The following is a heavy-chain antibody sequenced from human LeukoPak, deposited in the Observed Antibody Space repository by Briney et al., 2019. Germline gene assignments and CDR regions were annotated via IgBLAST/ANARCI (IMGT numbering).Heavy chain of an antibody. Sequence: GGSLRLSCAASGFTFSSYAMSWVRQAPGKGLEWVSAISGSGGSTYYADSVKGRFTISRDNSKNTLYLQMNSLRAEDTAVYYCAKDGVNSPGYCSGGSCYGVDAFDIWGQGTMVTVSS. CDR1: GFTFSSYA. CDR2: ISGSGGST. D-gene: IGHD2-15*01. CDR3: AKDGVNSPGYCSGGSCYGVDAFDI. J-gene: IGHJ3*02. V-gene: IGHV3-23*01.